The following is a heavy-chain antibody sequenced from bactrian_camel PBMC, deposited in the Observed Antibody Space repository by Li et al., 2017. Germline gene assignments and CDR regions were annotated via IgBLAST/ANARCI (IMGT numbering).Heavy chain of an antibody. Sequence: QLVESGGGLVQPGGSLRLSCSVSGFSGSRFYDLWVRQAPGKGLEWVSSIYGDGSNTRYSDSVKGRFVFSRDNDKNTLHLQMNSLKTEDTFVYYCATGETFSGSYWYPDFGYWGQGTQVTVS. V-gene: IGHV3-2*01. CDR2: IYGDGSNT. D-gene: IGHD2*01. CDR1: GFSGSRFY. J-gene: IGHJ6*01. CDR3: ATGETFSGSYWYPDFGY.